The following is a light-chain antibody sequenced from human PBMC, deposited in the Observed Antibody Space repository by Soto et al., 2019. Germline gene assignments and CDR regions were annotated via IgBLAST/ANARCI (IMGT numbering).Light chain of an antibody. CDR2: DAS. V-gene: IGKV3-11*01. CDR1: QSVSSY. CDR3: QQRSNLLT. Sequence: EIVLTQSPATLSLSPGERATISCRASQSVSSYLAWYQQKPGQAPRLLIYDASSRATGIPARFSGSGSGTDFTLTISSLEPEDFAVYYCQQRSNLLTFGGGTKVDIK. J-gene: IGKJ4*01.